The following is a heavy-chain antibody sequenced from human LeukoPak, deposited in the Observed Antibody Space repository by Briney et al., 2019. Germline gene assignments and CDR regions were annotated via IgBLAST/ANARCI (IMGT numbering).Heavy chain of an antibody. CDR2: IRSKAYGGTT. Sequence: GGSLRLSCTASGFTFGDYAVTWVRQAPGKGLEWVGSIRSKAYGGTTEYAASVKGRFTISRVDSKSIAYLQMNSLKTEDTAVYYCQVGKYCSTTSCFADAFDIWGQGTMVTVSS. D-gene: IGHD2-2*01. CDR1: GFTFGDYA. CDR3: QVGKYCSTTSCFADAFDI. J-gene: IGHJ3*02. V-gene: IGHV3-49*04.